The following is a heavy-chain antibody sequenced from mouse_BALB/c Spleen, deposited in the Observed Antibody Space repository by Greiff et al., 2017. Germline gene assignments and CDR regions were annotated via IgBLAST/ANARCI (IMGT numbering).Heavy chain of an antibody. V-gene: IGHV5-4*02. CDR2: ISDGGSYT. CDR3: ARDEDSSGAMDY. D-gene: IGHD3-2*01. J-gene: IGHJ4*01. Sequence: EVKLMESGGGLVKPGGSLKLSCAASGFTFSDYYMYWVRQTPEKRLEWVATISDGGSYTYYPDSVKGRFTISRDNAKNNLYLQMSSLKSEDTAMYYCARDEDSSGAMDYWGQGTSVTVSS. CDR1: GFTFSDYY.